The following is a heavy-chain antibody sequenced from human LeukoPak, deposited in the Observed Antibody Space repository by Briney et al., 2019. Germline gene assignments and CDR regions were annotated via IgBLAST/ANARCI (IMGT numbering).Heavy chain of an antibody. CDR2: IYYSGST. Sequence: SQTLSLTCTVSGGSISSGGYYWSWIRQHPGKGLEWIGYIYYSGSTYYNPSLKSRVTISVDTSKSQFSLNLGSVNAADTAVYYCARAHSSSWYYFDYWGQGTLVTVSS. CDR3: ARAHSSSWYYFDY. CDR1: GGSISSGGYY. D-gene: IGHD6-13*01. J-gene: IGHJ4*02. V-gene: IGHV4-31*03.